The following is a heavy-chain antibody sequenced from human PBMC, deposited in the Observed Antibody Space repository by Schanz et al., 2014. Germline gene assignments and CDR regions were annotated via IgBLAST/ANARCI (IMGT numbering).Heavy chain of an antibody. CDR3: AKYGGELGVSFEY. J-gene: IGHJ4*02. D-gene: IGHD7-27*01. V-gene: IGHV3-74*03. Sequence: EVRLVESGGGLVQSGGSLRLSCAASGFTFSSYWMHWVRQAPGKGLVWVSRINSDDTTKTYADSVKGRFTISRDNAKNSLYLQMNSLRPEDTAVYYCAKYGGELGVSFEYWGQGTLVTVSS. CDR1: GFTFSSYW. CDR2: INSDDTTK.